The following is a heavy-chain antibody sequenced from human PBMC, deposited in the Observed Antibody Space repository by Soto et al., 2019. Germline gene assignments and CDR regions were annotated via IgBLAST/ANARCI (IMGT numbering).Heavy chain of an antibody. CDR2: INPNSGGP. CDR3: VSARIPDAFDI. Sequence: QVHLVQSGAEVKKPGASVKVSCKASRDTFTGYYMHWVRQAPGQGLEWKGWINPNSGGPNYAQKFQGRDTMTRDKSLSTVVKELSRLRADNKAVYYCVSARIPDAFDIWCKLTMVTVSS. CDR1: RDTFTGYY. D-gene: IGHD6-6*01. J-gene: IGHJ3*02. V-gene: IGHV1-2*02.